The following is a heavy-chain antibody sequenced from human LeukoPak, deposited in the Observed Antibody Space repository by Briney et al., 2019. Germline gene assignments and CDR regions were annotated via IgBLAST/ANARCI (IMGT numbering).Heavy chain of an antibody. CDR3: AKVTDAAYYYDSSGYYYFDY. CDR2: ISGSGGST. J-gene: IGHJ4*02. V-gene: IGHV3-23*01. D-gene: IGHD3-22*01. CDR1: GFTFSSYA. Sequence: PGGSLRLSCAASGFTFSSYAMSWVRQAPGKGLEWVSAISGSGGSTYYADSVKGRFTIPRDNSKNTLYLQMNSLRAEDTAVYYCAKVTDAAYYYDSSGYYYFDYWGQGTLVTVSS.